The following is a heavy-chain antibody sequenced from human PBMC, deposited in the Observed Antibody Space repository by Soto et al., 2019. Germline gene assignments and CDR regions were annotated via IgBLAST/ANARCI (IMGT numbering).Heavy chain of an antibody. CDR1: GFTFSSYG. V-gene: IGHV3-30*18. CDR2: ISYDGINK. D-gene: IGHD1-1*01. J-gene: IGHJ4*02. Sequence: AGGSLRLSCAASGFTFSSYGMHWVRQAPGKGLEWVAVISYDGINKYYADSVKGRFTISRDNSKNTLYLQMNSLRAEDTAVYYCAKLGDWNDEDYWGQGTLVTVST. CDR3: AKLGDWNDEDY.